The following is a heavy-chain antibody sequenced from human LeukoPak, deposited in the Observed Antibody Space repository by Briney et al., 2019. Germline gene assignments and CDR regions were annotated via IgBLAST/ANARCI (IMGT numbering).Heavy chain of an antibody. D-gene: IGHD2-2*01. CDR3: ARGYCSSTSCYGYYYYYMDV. CDR2: IIPIFGTA. J-gene: IGHJ6*03. Sequence: ASVKVSCKASGGTFSSYAISWVRQAPGQGLEWMGGIIPIFGTANYAQKFQGRVTITADESTGTAYMELSSLRSEDTAVYYCARGYCSSTSCYGYYYYYMDVWGKGTTVTVSS. V-gene: IGHV1-69*13. CDR1: GGTFSSYA.